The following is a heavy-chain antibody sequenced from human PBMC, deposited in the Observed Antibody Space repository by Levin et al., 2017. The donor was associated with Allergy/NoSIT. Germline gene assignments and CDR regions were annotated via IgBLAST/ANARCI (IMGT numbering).Heavy chain of an antibody. D-gene: IGHD3-10*01. CDR3: ARGGASGAYGRFDY. CDR2: IHRSGTT. J-gene: IGHJ4*02. Sequence: SETLSLTCSVSGGSISDYYWSWVRQPPGKGLEWIGYIHRSGTTNYNPSLTSRVTISVDTSRNQFSLDLRSATAAATPVYFCARGGASGAYGRFDYWGQGALVTVSS. CDR1: GGSISDYY. V-gene: IGHV4-59*01.